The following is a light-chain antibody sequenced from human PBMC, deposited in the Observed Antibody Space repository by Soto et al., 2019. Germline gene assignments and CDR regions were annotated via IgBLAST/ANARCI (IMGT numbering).Light chain of an antibody. CDR3: QQYAGSPWT. CDR2: GAS. V-gene: IGKV3-20*01. J-gene: IGKJ1*01. CDR1: QSVSSSY. Sequence: EIVLTQSPGTLSLSPGERATLSCRASQSVSSSYLAWYQQKPGQAPRLLIYGASSRATGIPDRFSGSGSGTDFTLTISSLEPEDFAVYYCQQYAGSPWTFGQGTKVDIK.